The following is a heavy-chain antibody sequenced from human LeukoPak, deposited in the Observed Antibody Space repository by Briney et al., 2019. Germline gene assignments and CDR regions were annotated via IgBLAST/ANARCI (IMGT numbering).Heavy chain of an antibody. CDR3: ARDAYGASKYYFDS. V-gene: IGHV3-21*01. D-gene: IGHD4-17*01. Sequence: PGGSLRLSCAASGGTFSSYSRSWVRQAPGKGLEWVASISNSSSYIYYPDPVRGRFTTSRENAKNSLWLQRNSPIAEDAAVYYWARDAYGASKYYFDSSGEGTLVTASS. CDR1: GGTFSSYS. CDR2: ISNSSSYI. J-gene: IGHJ4*02.